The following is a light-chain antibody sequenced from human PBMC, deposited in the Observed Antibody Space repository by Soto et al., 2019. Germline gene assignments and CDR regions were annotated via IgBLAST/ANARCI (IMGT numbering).Light chain of an antibody. CDR2: GNS. CDR1: SSNIGAGYD. CDR3: QSYDSSQNGFFV. Sequence: QSVLTQPPSVSGVLGQRVTISCTGSSSNIGAGYDVHWYQQVPGTAPKLLIYGNSNRPSGVPDRFSGSKSGTSGSLATTGLQAEDDADYYCQSYDSSQNGFFVFGTGTKVTVL. J-gene: IGLJ1*01. V-gene: IGLV1-40*01.